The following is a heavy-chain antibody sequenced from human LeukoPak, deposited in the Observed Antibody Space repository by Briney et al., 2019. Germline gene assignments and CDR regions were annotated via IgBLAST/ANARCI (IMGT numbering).Heavy chain of an antibody. J-gene: IGHJ6*02. V-gene: IGHV3-7*05. CDR1: GVTISSSW. CDR2: IKEDGSEK. Sequence: GGSLRLSCAASGVTISSSWMSWVRQAPGKGLEWVASIKEDGSEKYYVDFVKGRFSISRDNGKNSLFLRMNSLGADDTAVYYCAGGTGMDVWGQGTTVTVSS. D-gene: IGHD1-1*01. CDR3: AGGTGMDV.